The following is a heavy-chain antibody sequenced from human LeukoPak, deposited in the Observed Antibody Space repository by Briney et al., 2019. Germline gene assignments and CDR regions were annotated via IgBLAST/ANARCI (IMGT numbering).Heavy chain of an antibody. Sequence: PSRTLSLTCTVSGGSISSGDYYWSWIRQPPGKGLEWIGSIYYSGSTYYNPSLKSRVTISVDTSKNQFSLKLSSVTAADTAVYYCARPVRRSGLRSYGPTPDAFDIWGQGTMVTVSS. CDR3: ARPVRRSGLRSYGPTPDAFDI. CDR2: IYYSGST. V-gene: IGHV4-39*01. D-gene: IGHD5-18*01. J-gene: IGHJ3*02. CDR1: GGSISSGDYY.